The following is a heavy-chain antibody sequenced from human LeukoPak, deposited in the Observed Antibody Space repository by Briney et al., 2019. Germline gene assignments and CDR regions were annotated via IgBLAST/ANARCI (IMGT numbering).Heavy chain of an antibody. CDR1: GFTFSSYA. D-gene: IGHD3-9*01. CDR3: TTGLRYFDPDAFDI. CDR2: ISYDGSNK. Sequence: GGSLRLSCAASGFTFSSYAMHWVRQAPGKGLEWVAVISYDGSNKYYADSVKGRFTISRDNSKNTLYLQMNSLKTEDTAVYYCTTGLRYFDPDAFDIWGQGTMVTASS. J-gene: IGHJ3*02. V-gene: IGHV3-30-3*01.